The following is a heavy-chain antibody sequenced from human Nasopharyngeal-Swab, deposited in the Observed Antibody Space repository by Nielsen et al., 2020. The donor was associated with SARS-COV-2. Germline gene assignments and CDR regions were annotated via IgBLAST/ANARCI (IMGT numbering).Heavy chain of an antibody. D-gene: IGHD3-3*01. Sequence: GGSLRLSCAASGFTFSSYWMHWVRQAPGKGLVWVSRINSDGSSTSYADSVKGRFTISRDNAKNTLFLQMNSLRAEDTAVYYCASLYYDFWSGHIDYWGQGTLVTVSS. CDR3: ASLYYDFWSGHIDY. J-gene: IGHJ4*02. CDR2: INSDGSST. CDR1: GFTFSSYW. V-gene: IGHV3-74*01.